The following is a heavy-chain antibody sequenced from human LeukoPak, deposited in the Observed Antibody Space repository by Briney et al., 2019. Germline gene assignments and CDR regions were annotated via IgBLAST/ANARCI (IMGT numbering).Heavy chain of an antibody. Sequence: GGSLRLSCEASGLTVNKYWMTWVRQAPGKGLEWEANIKQDGSEKNYVDSVKGRFTISRDNAKNSLSLRMNSLSAEDTAVYYCATGYSSGWYFYFQHWGQGSLVSVSS. J-gene: IGHJ1*01. CDR1: GLTVNKYW. D-gene: IGHD6-19*01. V-gene: IGHV3-7*01. CDR2: IKQDGSEK. CDR3: ATGYSSGWYFYFQH.